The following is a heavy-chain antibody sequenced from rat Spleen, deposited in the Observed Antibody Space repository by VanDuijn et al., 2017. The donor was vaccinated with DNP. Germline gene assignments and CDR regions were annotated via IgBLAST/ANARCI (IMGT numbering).Heavy chain of an antibody. J-gene: IGHJ2*01. V-gene: IGHV5S23*01. CDR2: IPNIGGST. CDR3: ATRLED. D-gene: IGHD4-2*01. CDR1: GFTFSNDG. Sequence: EVQLGASGAGLVQPGRSLKVSCPASGFTFSNDGMAWVRRAPTKGLEWVATIPNIGGSTYYRDSVKGRFTISRDNAKSTLYLQMDSLSSEDTATYYCATRLEDCGQGVMVTVSS.